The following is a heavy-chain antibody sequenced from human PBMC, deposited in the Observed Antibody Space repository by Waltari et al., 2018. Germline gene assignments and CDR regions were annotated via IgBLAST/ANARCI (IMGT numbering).Heavy chain of an antibody. CDR3: ARSGGSNWFDP. V-gene: IGHV1-46*01. CDR1: GFSFTSYY. D-gene: IGHD1-26*01. Sequence: QVQLVQSGAEVKKPGASVKISCPASGFSFTSYYIHWVRQVPAKGLEWMGIISPSDGTTMYAQKFQGRVTVTRDTSTSTVYMELTSLRSDDTAVFYCARSGGSNWFDPWGQGTLVTVSS. J-gene: IGHJ5*02. CDR2: ISPSDGTT.